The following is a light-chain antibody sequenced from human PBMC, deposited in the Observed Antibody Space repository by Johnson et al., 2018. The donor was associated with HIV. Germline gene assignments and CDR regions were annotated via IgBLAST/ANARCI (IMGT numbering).Light chain of an antibody. V-gene: IGLV1-51*02. J-gene: IGLJ1*01. CDR3: GTWDSSLSAGV. Sequence: VLTQPPSVSAAPGQKVTIYCSGSSSNIGNNYVSWYQQLPGTAPKLLIYENNKRPSGIPDRFSGSKSGTSATLGITGLQTGDEADYYCGTWDSSLSAGVFGTGTKVTVL. CDR1: SSNIGNNY. CDR2: ENN.